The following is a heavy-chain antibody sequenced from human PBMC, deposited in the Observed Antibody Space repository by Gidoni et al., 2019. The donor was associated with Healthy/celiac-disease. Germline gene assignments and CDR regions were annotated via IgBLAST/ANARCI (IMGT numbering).Heavy chain of an antibody. Sequence: QVQLVESGGGVVQPGRSLRLSCAASGFTFSSYAMHWVRQAPGKGLEWVAVISYDGSNKYYADSVKGRFTISRDNSKNTLYLQMNSLRAEDTAVYYCARLYYYGSGSYYNDYYFDYWGQGTLVTVSS. V-gene: IGHV3-30*04. J-gene: IGHJ4*02. CDR1: GFTFSSYA. CDR3: ARLYYYGSGSYYNDYYFDY. CDR2: ISYDGSNK. D-gene: IGHD3-10*01.